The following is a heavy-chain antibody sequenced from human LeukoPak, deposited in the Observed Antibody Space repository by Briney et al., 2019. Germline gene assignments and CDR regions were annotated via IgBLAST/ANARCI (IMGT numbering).Heavy chain of an antibody. CDR1: GYSFTSYW. Sequence: GESLKISCKGSGYSFTSYWIGWVRQMPGKGLEWMGIIYPVDSDTRYSPSFHGQFTIAAYKSITTAYLQWSSLKASDTAMYYCARQGRSTNYYYMDVWGKGTTVTVSS. CDR3: ARQGRSTNYYYMDV. D-gene: IGHD5/OR15-5a*01. CDR2: IYPVDSDT. V-gene: IGHV5-51*01. J-gene: IGHJ6*03.